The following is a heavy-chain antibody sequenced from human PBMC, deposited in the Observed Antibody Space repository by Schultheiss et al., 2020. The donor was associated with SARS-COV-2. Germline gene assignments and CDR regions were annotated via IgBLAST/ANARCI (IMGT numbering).Heavy chain of an antibody. V-gene: IGHV3-7*03. Sequence: GGSLRLSCAASGFTFRSYWIGWVRQAPGKGLEWVANIKQDGSVEHYVDSVRGRFIISRDNTKNSLDLQMNSLRVDDTAVYYCVKEGEEMGTSWGQGTLVTVSS. D-gene: IGHD5-24*01. CDR1: GFTFRSYW. J-gene: IGHJ4*02. CDR2: IKQDGSVE. CDR3: VKEGEEMGTS.